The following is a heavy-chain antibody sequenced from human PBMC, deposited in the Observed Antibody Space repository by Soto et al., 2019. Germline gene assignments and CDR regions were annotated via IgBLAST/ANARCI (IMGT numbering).Heavy chain of an antibody. CDR1: GFTCSNHP. J-gene: IGHJ4*02. CDR3: EKFHRDTGSSFDN. CDR2: ISDDGSST. V-gene: IGHV3-23*01. Sequence: GSLRVSWAASGFTCSNHPMSWVLQAPGKGLEWVSAISDDGSSTYYADSVKGRFTISRDNSKNTLYVQMNSLRPEDTAVYYCEKFHRDTGSSFDNWGQGTQVTVSS. D-gene: IGHD1-26*01.